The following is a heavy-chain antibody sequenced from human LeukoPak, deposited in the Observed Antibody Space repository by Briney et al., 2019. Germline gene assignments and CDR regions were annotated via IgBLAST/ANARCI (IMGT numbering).Heavy chain of an antibody. D-gene: IGHD1-1*01. V-gene: IGHV3-49*04. J-gene: IGHJ4*02. CDR1: GFTFGDYA. Sequence: PGRSLRLSCTASGFTFGDYAMSRVRQAPGKGLEWVGFIRSKAYGGTTEYAASVKGRFTISRDGSKSIAYLQMNSLKTEDTAVYYCTRSTELERLLFCFDYWGQGTLVTVSS. CDR3: TRSTELERLLFCFDY. CDR2: IRSKAYGGTT.